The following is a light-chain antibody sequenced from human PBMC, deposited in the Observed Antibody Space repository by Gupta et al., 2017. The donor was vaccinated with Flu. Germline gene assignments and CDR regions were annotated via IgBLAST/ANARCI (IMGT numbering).Light chain of an antibody. CDR2: DTN. Sequence: AVVTQEPSLTVSPGGTVTLTCGSSTGAVTSGHYPYWFQQKPGQAPRTLIDDTNKKHAGTPARVSGSVRGGKAALTLSGAQQEEEADDYCFGADRGARQGFGGGTRLTVL. CDR3: FGADRGARQG. V-gene: IGLV7-46*01. J-gene: IGLJ3*02. CDR1: TGAVTSGHY.